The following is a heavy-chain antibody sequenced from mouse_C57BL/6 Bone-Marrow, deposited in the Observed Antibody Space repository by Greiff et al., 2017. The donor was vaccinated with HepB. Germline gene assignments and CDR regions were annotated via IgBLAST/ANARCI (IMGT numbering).Heavy chain of an antibody. D-gene: IGHD1-1*01. CDR2: IYPGNSDT. Sequence: EVKLVESGTVLARPGASVKMSCKTSGYTFTSYWMHWVKQRPGQGLEWIGAIYPGNSDTSYNQKFKGKAKLTAVTSASTAYMELSSLTNEDSAVYYCTSVVAKDWYFDVWGTGTTVTVSS. CDR1: GYTFTSYW. J-gene: IGHJ1*03. CDR3: TSVVAKDWYFDV. V-gene: IGHV1-5*01.